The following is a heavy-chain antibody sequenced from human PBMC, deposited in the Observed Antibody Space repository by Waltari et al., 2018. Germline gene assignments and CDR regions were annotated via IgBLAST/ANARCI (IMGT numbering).Heavy chain of an antibody. V-gene: IGHV4-34*01. Sequence: QVQLQQWGAGLLKPSETLSLTCAVYGGSFSGYYWSWIRQPPGKGLEWIGEINHSGSTNYNRFLKSRVTISVDTSKNQFSLKLSSVTAADTAVYYCARGRGGRYYYYYMDVWGKGTTVTISS. CDR3: ARGRGGRYYYYYMDV. CDR1: GGSFSGYY. CDR2: INHSGST. J-gene: IGHJ6*03.